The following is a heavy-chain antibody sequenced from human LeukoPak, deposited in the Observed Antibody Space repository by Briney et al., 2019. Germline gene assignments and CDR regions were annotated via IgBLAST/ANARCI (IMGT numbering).Heavy chain of an antibody. J-gene: IGHJ5*02. CDR3: ARDGSEYDILTGYYGNWFDP. D-gene: IGHD3-9*01. Sequence: PSETLSLTCTVSGGSISSYYWSWIRQPPGKGLEWIGSIYYSGSTYYNPSLKSRVTISVDTSKNQFSLKLSSVTAADTAVYYCARDGSEYDILTGYYGNWFDPWGQGTLVTVSS. CDR1: GGSISSYY. V-gene: IGHV4-59*12. CDR2: IYYSGST.